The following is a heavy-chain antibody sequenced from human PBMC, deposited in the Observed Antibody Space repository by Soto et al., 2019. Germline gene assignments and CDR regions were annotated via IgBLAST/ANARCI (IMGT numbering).Heavy chain of an antibody. CDR3: GRELRRFLEWPYSSRWFDP. Sequence: SETVSLTCAVYGGCFSGYYWSWIRQPPGKGLEWIGEINHSGSTNYNPSLKSRVTISVDTSKNQFSLKLSSVTAADTAVYYCGRELRRFLEWPYSSRWFDPWGQGTLVTVSS. D-gene: IGHD3-3*01. J-gene: IGHJ5*02. CDR2: INHSGST. V-gene: IGHV4-34*01. CDR1: GGCFSGYY.